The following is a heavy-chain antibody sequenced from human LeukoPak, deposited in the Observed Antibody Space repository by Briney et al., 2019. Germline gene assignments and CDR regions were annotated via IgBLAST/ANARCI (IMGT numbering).Heavy chain of an antibody. CDR1: GFAFPNCA. D-gene: IGHD6-13*01. J-gene: IGHJ4*02. CDR2: ISGSGGST. Sequence: PGGSLRLSCAASGFAFPNCAMTWVRRAPGKGLEWVSTISGSGGSTYYADSVKGRFTISRDNSKNTLYLQMGSLRVEDMAVYYCARSYGSSWHPLGGYWGQGTLVTVSS. V-gene: IGHV3-23*01. CDR3: ARSYGSSWHPLGGY.